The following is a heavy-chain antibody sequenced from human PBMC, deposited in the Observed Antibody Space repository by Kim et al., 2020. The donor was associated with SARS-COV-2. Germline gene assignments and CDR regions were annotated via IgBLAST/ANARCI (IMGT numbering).Heavy chain of an antibody. CDR3: AKGGYCSGGSCSRRAMFTYYYYYGMDV. CDR1: GFTFSSYA. V-gene: IGHV3-33*06. J-gene: IGHJ6*02. CDR2: IWYDGSNK. D-gene: IGHD2-15*01. Sequence: GGSLRLSCAASGFTFSSYAMHWVRQAPGKGLEWVAVIWYDGSNKYYADSVKGRFTISRDNSKNTLYLQMNSLRAEDTAVYYCAKGGYCSGGSCSRRAMFTYYYYYGMDVWGQGTTVTVSS.